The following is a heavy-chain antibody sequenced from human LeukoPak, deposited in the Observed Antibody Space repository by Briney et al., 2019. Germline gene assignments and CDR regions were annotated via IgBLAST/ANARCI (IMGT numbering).Heavy chain of an antibody. CDR1: GLTLSSFS. V-gene: IGHV3-21*06. Sequence: GGSLKLSCAASGLTLSSFSFNWVRQGPGKGLEWVSSINTVASYIYYADSVKGRFTTSRDDAKNSLYLKMISLRAEDAGVYYCARLRRNSDKSGFYYYYDYWGQGTMVTVSS. J-gene: IGHJ4*02. D-gene: IGHD3-22*01. CDR2: INTVASYI. CDR3: ARLRRNSDKSGFYYYYDY.